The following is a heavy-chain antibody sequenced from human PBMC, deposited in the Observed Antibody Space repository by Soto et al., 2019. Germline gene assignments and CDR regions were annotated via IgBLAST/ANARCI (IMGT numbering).Heavy chain of an antibody. Sequence: QVQLQESGPGLVKPSAPLSLPCTVSGASISRDYWTWLRQPPGKELAWIGSITTRGSTNYNPSLESRVSIAGDPSKNQLSRRRRYVTAADTAVYDGARFVGKGGNENEYFQHWGQGTLVTVSS. V-gene: IGHV4-59*01. J-gene: IGHJ1*01. CDR2: ITTRGST. CDR3: ARFVGKGGNENEYFQH. D-gene: IGHD5-12*01. CDR1: GASISRDY.